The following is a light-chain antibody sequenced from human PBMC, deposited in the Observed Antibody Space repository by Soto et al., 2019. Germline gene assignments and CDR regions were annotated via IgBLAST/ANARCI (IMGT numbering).Light chain of an antibody. J-gene: IGKJ1*01. Sequence: IQLTHSPSSLSAAVGDRVTITCRASQGISSYLAWYQQKPGKAPKLLIYAASTLQSGVPSRFSGRGYGTEFPLTISSLQPEDFATYYCLQHNTYPRTFGQGTKVDIK. CDR1: QGISSY. CDR2: AAS. CDR3: LQHNTYPRT. V-gene: IGKV1-9*01.